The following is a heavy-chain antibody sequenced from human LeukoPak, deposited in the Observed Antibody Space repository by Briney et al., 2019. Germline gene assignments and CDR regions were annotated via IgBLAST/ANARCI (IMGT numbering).Heavy chain of an antibody. Sequence: GGSLRLSCAASGFTSSSYWMSWVRQAPGKGLEWVANIKQDGSEKYYVDSVKGRFTISRDNAKNSLYLQRNSLRAEDTAVYYCARDQRNNLYYGSGSYLIDDAFDIWGQGTMVTVSS. CDR2: IKQDGSEK. J-gene: IGHJ3*02. V-gene: IGHV3-7*01. D-gene: IGHD3-10*01. CDR1: GFTSSSYW. CDR3: ARDQRNNLYYGSGSYLIDDAFDI.